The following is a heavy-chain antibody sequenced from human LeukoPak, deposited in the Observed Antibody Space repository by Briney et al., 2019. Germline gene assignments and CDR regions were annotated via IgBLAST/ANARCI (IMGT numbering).Heavy chain of an antibody. J-gene: IGHJ3*02. CDR3: AARLLWFGESEGAFDI. Sequence: ASVKVSCKASGYTFSSYYVHWVRQAPGQGLEWMGMIIPSDGFTSYAQKFQGRVTMTRDMSTSTVYMELSSLRSEDTAVYYCAARLLWFGESEGAFDIWGQGTMVTVSS. V-gene: IGHV1-46*01. D-gene: IGHD3-10*01. CDR1: GYTFSSYY. CDR2: IIPSDGFT.